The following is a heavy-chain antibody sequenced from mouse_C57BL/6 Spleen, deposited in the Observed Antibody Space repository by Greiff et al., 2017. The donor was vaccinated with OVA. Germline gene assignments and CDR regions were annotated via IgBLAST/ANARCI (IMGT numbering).Heavy chain of an antibody. J-gene: IGHJ4*01. CDR1: GYTFTSYW. CDR3: ARGILYSNYGYYAMDY. V-gene: IGHV1-50*01. Sequence: QVQLKESGAELVKPGASVKLSCKASGYTFTSYWMQWVKQRPGQGLEWIGEIDPSDSYTNYNQKFKGKATLTVDTSSSTAYMQLSSLTSEDSAVYYWARGILYSNYGYYAMDYWGQGTSVTVSS. D-gene: IGHD2-5*01. CDR2: IDPSDSYT.